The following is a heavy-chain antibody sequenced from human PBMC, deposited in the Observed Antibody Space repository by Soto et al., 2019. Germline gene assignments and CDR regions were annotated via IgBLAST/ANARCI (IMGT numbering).Heavy chain of an antibody. CDR3: ARGGLSGIYDSSGYSPFQFDY. CDR1: GYIFTGYH. V-gene: IGHV1-2*02. J-gene: IGHJ4*02. CDR2: INPNSGGT. D-gene: IGHD3-22*01. Sequence: ASVKVSCKASGYIFTGYHMHWVRQAPGQGLEWMGWINPNSGGTNYAQKFQGRVTMTRDTSISTVYMELSSLRSEDPAVYYCARGGLSGIYDSSGYSPFQFDYCGQGTLVTVSS.